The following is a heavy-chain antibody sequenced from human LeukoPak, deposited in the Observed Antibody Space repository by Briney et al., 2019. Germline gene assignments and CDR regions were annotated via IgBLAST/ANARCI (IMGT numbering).Heavy chain of an antibody. CDR2: VSNEGSKK. Sequence: GGSLRLSCAASGLTFRKYGMHWVRQAPGTGLEWVAFVSNEGSKKYYAESVKGRCTVSRDNSKNALYLQMNSLRSEDTAVYYCATDASEITHHALGVWGQGTTVTVSS. CDR3: ATDASEITHHALGV. D-gene: IGHD3-10*01. J-gene: IGHJ6*02. V-gene: IGHV3-30*03. CDR1: GLTFRKYG.